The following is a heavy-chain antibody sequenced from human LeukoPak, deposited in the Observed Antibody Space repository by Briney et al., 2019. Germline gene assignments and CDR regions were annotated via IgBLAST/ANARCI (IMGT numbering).Heavy chain of an antibody. Sequence: PSETLSLACTVSSGSISSFNYYWGWIRQPPGKGLEWIGSIYYSGSTYYNPSLKSRVTMPVDTSKNQFSLKLSSVTAADTAVYYCARLGWLYGSGSMNWFGPWGQGTLVTVSS. CDR2: IYYSGST. CDR1: SGSISSFNYY. V-gene: IGHV4-39*01. D-gene: IGHD3-10*01. CDR3: ARLGWLYGSGSMNWFGP. J-gene: IGHJ5*02.